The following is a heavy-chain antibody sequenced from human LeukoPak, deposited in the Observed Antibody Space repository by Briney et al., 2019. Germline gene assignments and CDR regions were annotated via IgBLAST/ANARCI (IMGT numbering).Heavy chain of an antibody. CDR1: GFTFSSYS. CDR2: ISSSSSYI. CDR3: AREIWFGELEGDY. J-gene: IGHJ4*02. Sequence: GGSLRLSCAASGFTFSSYSMNWVRQAPGKGLEWVSSISSSSSYIYYADSVKGRFTISRDNAKNSLYLQMNSLRAEDTAVYYCAREIWFGELEGDYWGQGTLVTASS. D-gene: IGHD3-10*01. V-gene: IGHV3-21*01.